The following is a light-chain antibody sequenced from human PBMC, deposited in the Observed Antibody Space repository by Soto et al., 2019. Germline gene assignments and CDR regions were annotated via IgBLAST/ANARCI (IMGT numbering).Light chain of an antibody. J-gene: IGLJ3*02. CDR2: IDSDGSH. CDR1: SGHSTYA. V-gene: IGLV4-69*02. Sequence: QPVLTQSPSASASLGASVNLTCTLSSGHSTYAIAWHQQQPEKGPRYLMKIDSDGSHSNGDGIPDRFSGSRSGAERSLTISRLQSEDEADYYCQTWGTGIRVFGGGTKLTVL. CDR3: QTWGTGIRV.